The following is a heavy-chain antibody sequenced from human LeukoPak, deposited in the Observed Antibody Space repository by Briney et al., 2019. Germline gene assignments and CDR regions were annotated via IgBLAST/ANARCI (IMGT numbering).Heavy chain of an antibody. CDR3: ARAYFDWLSRQYYFDY. V-gene: IGHV3-11*01. D-gene: IGHD3-9*01. CDR2: ISSSGSTI. CDR1: GFTFSDYY. J-gene: IGHJ4*02. Sequence: PGGSLGLSCAASGFTFSDYYMSWIRQAPGKGLEWVSYISSSGSTIYYADSVKGRFTISRDNAKNSLYLQMNSLRAEDTDVYYCARAYFDWLSRQYYFDYWGQGTLVTVSS.